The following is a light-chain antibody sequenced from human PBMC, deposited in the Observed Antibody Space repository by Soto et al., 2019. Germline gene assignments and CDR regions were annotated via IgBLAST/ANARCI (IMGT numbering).Light chain of an antibody. J-gene: IGKJ3*01. CDR1: QDITIY. CDR3: QHYANLPFT. V-gene: IGKV1-33*01. CDR2: DAS. Sequence: DIQMTQSPPSLSASVGDRVTITCQASQDITIYLNWYQQRPGRAPKLLIYDASTLETGVPSRFSGSGSGTVFTFTITILQPEDIATYYCQHYANLPFTFCPGTKVAI.